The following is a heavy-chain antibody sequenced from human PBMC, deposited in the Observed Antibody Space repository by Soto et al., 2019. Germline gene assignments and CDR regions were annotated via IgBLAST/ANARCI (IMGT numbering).Heavy chain of an antibody. CDR2: ISSSGSTI. V-gene: IGHV3-48*03. D-gene: IGHD3-22*01. CDR1: GFTFSSYE. CDR3: ARATGGDTMVVLDDAFDI. J-gene: IGHJ3*02. Sequence: GGSLRLSCAASGFTFSSYEMNWVRQAPGKGLEWVSYISSSGSTIYYADSVKGRFTISRDNAKNSLYLQMDSLRAEDTAVYYCARATGGDTMVVLDDAFDIWGQGTMVTVSS.